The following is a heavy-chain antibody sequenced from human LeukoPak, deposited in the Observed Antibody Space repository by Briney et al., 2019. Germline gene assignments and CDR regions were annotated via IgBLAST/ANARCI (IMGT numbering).Heavy chain of an antibody. Sequence: GESLKISCKGSGYSFTSYWIGWVRQMPGKGLEWMGIIYPYDSDTKYSPSLEGQVTMSADKSVNTAYLQWSSLKASDTAMYYCARKGAHFDYWGQGTLVTVSS. CDR3: ARKGAHFDY. CDR1: GYSFTSYW. V-gene: IGHV5-51*01. J-gene: IGHJ4*02. D-gene: IGHD1-26*01. CDR2: IYPYDSDT.